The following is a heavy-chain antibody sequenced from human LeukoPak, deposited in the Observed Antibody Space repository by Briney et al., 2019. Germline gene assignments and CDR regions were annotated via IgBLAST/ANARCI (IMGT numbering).Heavy chain of an antibody. CDR3: ARDGYSGYFHYYYGMDV. CDR2: ISSSSSYI. J-gene: IGHJ6*04. Sequence: GGSLRLSCVASGFTFSSYSMNWVRQAPGKGLEWVSSISSSSSYIYYADSVKGRFTISRDKAKNSLYLQMNSLRAEDTAVYYCARDGYSGYFHYYYGMDVWGEGTTVTVSS. D-gene: IGHD5-12*01. V-gene: IGHV3-21*01. CDR1: GFTFSSYS.